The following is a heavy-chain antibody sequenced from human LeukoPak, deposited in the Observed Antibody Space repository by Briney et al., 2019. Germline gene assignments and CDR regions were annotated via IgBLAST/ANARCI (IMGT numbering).Heavy chain of an antibody. Sequence: GASLRLSCAASGFTFSSYAMSWVRQAPAKGLAWVSAISGSGGSTYYADSVKGRFTISRDNSKNTLYLQMNSLRAEDTAVYYCAKQGSSGCLDYWGQGTLVTVSS. CDR1: GFTFSSYA. CDR3: AKQGSSGCLDY. J-gene: IGHJ4*02. V-gene: IGHV3-23*01. D-gene: IGHD6-19*01. CDR2: ISGSGGST.